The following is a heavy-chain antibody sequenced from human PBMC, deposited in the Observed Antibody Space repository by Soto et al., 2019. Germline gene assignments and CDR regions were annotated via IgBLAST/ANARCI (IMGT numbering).Heavy chain of an antibody. CDR2: INTDGSST. D-gene: IGHD2-15*01. CDR3: ARRGSGVTRGLHY. V-gene: IGHV3-74*01. CDR1: GFTFSSYW. J-gene: IGHJ4*02. Sequence: EVQLVESGGGLVQPGGSLRLSCAASGFTFSSYWRHWFRQAPGKGLVWISRINTDGSSTSYVDSVQGRFTISRDNGKNTLFLQMNSLRGEDSAVYYCARRGSGVTRGLHYWGQGTLVTVSS.